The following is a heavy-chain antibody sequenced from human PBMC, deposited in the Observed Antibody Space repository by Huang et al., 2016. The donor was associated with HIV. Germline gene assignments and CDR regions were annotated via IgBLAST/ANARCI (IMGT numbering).Heavy chain of an antibody. CDR3: ARTSHYDFWSGHHWFDP. CDR1: GGSVSSHY. J-gene: IGHJ5*02. Sequence: QVQLQESGPGLVKPSETLSLTCTVSGGSVSSHYWSWIRQPPAKGLEWIGNIYYSGNYNPSLKRRVTISVDTSNNQFSLKLSSVTAADTAVYYCARTSHYDFWSGHHWFDPWGQGTLVTVSS. CDR2: IYYSG. V-gene: IGHV4-59*02. D-gene: IGHD3-3*01.